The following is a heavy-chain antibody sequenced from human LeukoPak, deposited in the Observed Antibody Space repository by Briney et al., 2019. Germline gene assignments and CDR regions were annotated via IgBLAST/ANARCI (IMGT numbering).Heavy chain of an antibody. CDR3: ASITMVRGLD. Sequence: SETLSLTCAVYGGSFSGYYWSWIRQPPGKGLEWIGEINHSGSTNYNPSLKSRVTISVDTSKNQFSLKLSSVTAADTAVYYCASITMVRGLDWGQGTLVTVSS. J-gene: IGHJ4*02. V-gene: IGHV4-34*01. CDR2: INHSGST. D-gene: IGHD3-10*01. CDR1: GGSFSGYY.